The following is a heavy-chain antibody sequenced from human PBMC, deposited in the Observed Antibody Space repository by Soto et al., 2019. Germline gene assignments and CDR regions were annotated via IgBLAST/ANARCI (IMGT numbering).Heavy chain of an antibody. CDR3: ARAPKYYDFWSGPYYFDY. D-gene: IGHD3-3*01. J-gene: IGHJ4*02. Sequence: SETLSLTCTVTGGSISSGGYYWSWIRQHPGKGLEWIGYIYYSGSTYYNPSLKSRVTISVDTSKNQFSLKLSSVTAADTAVYYCARAPKYYDFWSGPYYFDYWGQGTLVTVSS. V-gene: IGHV4-31*03. CDR1: GGSISSGGYY. CDR2: IYYSGST.